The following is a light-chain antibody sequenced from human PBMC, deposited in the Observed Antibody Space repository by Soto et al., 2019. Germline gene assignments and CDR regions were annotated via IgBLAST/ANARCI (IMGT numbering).Light chain of an antibody. CDR1: TRDVGTYNL. V-gene: IGLV2-23*01. Sequence: QAVVTQPASVSGSPGQSITISCTGTTRDVGTYNLVSWYQQHPGKAPKVIIYEDNKRPSGVSNRFSGSKSGNTASLTISGLQAEDEADYYCCSYAGSPTYVFGTGTKLTVL. J-gene: IGLJ1*01. CDR3: CSYAGSPTYV. CDR2: EDN.